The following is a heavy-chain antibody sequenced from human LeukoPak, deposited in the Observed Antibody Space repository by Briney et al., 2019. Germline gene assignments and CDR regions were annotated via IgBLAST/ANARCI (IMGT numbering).Heavy chain of an antibody. CDR1: ADTFTSYY. J-gene: IGHJ4*02. CDR2: MNPNSGNT. CDR3: ARSQVYAVPDY. D-gene: IGHD2-8*01. Sequence: ASVKVSCKASADTFTSYYMHWVRQAPGQGLEWMGWMNPNSGNTGYAQKFQGRVTITRNTSISTAYMELSSLRSEDTAVYYCARSQVYAVPDYWGQGTLVTVSS. V-gene: IGHV1-8*03.